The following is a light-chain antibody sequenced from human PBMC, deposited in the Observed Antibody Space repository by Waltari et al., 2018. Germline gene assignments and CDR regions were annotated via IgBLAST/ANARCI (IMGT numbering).Light chain of an antibody. CDR1: QSISSR. J-gene: IGKJ2*01. CDR2: MAS. Sequence: DIQMTQSPSTLSASVGDRVTITCRASQSISSRLAWYQQKPGKAPKVLIYMASNLEGGVPSRFSGSGSGTEFTLTISSLQPDDVATYYCQQYSSFSYTFGQGTKLEIK. CDR3: QQYSSFSYT. V-gene: IGKV1-5*03.